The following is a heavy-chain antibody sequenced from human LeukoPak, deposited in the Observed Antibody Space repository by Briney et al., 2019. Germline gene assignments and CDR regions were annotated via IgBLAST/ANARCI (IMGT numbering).Heavy chain of an antibody. V-gene: IGHV3-9*01. CDR1: GFTLDDCA. CDR3: AKAKKGSLINHFDY. D-gene: IGHD1-26*01. CDR2: ISWNGGGI. Sequence: PGGSLRLSCAASGFTLDDCAMHWVRQAPGKGLEWVSGISWNGGGIGYADSVKGRFTISRDNAKNSLYLQMHSLRAEDTALYYCAKAKKGSLINHFDYWGQGTLVTVSS. J-gene: IGHJ4*02.